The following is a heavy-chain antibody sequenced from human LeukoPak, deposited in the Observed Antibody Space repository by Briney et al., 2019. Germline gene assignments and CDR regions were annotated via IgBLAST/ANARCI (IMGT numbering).Heavy chain of an antibody. CDR1: GGSVSSYY. J-gene: IGHJ5*02. D-gene: IGHD6-19*01. CDR2: IHNSGRT. Sequence: KTSETLSLTCSVSGGSVSSYYWSWIRQSPGKGLEWIGYIHNSGRTNYNPSLKSRVTGFVDTSKNQVSLRLSSVTAADTAVYYCAREGAGSGWYGNWFDPWGQGTLVTVSS. CDR3: AREGAGSGWYGNWFDP. V-gene: IGHV4-59*02.